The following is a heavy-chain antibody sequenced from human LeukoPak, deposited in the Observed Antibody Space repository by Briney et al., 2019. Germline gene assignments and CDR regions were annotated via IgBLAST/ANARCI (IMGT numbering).Heavy chain of an antibody. CDR3: ARVIRTYYYDSSSYYNWFDP. V-gene: IGHV4-4*07. D-gene: IGHD3-22*01. CDR1: GGSISSYY. J-gene: IGHJ5*02. CDR2: IYTSGST. Sequence: KPSETLSLTCTVSGGSISSYYWSWIRQPAGKGLEWIGRIYTSGSTNYNPSLKSRVTMSVDTSKNQFSLKLSSVTAADTAVYYCARVIRTYYYDSSSYYNWFDPWGQGTLVTVSS.